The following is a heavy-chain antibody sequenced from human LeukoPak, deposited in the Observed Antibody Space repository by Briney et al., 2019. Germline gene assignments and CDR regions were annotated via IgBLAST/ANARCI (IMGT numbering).Heavy chain of an antibody. V-gene: IGHV3-48*03. CDR2: IGGGGSTI. D-gene: IGHD2-2*01. CDR3: AKEIRASTSWFSLAS. CDR1: GFTFSGYE. J-gene: IGHJ4*02. Sequence: GGSLRLSCAASGFTFSGYEMNWVRQAPGKGLEWVSYIGGGGSTIYYADSVKGRFTISRDNSKNSLYLQMDSLRSEDSALYYCAKEIRASTSWFSLASWGQGTLVTVSS.